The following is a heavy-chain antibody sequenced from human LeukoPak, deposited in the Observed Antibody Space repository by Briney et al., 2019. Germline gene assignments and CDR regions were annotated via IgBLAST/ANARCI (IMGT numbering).Heavy chain of an antibody. J-gene: IGHJ4*02. CDR1: GFTFSSYA. D-gene: IGHD4-17*01. CDR3: ARAADGDDDYFDY. Sequence: GGSLRLSCAASGFTFSSYAMHWVRQAPGKGLEWVAVISYDGSNKYYADSVKGRFTIARDNYKKTLYLQMNSLRAEDTAVYYCARAADGDDDYFDYWGQGTLVRVSS. V-gene: IGHV3-30-3*01. CDR2: ISYDGSNK.